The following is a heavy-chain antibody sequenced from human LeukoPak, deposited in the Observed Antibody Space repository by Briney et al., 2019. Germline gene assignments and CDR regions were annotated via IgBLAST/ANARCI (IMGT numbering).Heavy chain of an antibody. Sequence: PSETLSLTCIVSGGSISSYYWSWIRQPPGKGLEWIGYIYYSGSTNYNPSLKSRVTMSVDTSKNQFSLKLSSVTAADTAVYYCARYDFNKFFDYWGQGTLVTVSS. V-gene: IGHV4-59*01. J-gene: IGHJ4*02. CDR3: ARYDFNKFFDY. CDR1: GGSISSYY. CDR2: IYYSGST. D-gene: IGHD3-3*01.